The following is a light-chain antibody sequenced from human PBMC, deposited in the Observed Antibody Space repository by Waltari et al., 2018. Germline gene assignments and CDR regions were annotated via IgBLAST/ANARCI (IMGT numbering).Light chain of an antibody. V-gene: IGKV3-15*01. Sequence: EIVMTQSPATLSMSPGERATLSCRASQSISTNLAWYQQRPGQAPRLLIYDTSTRATGIPVKFSGSGSGTEYTLTISDLQPEDFAVYYCQQYNNRPPLYTFGQGTKLDIK. CDR3: QQYNNRPPLYT. CDR1: QSISTN. CDR2: DTS. J-gene: IGKJ2*01.